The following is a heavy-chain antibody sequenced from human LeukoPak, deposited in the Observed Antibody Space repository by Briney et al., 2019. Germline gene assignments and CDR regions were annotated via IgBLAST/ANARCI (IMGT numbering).Heavy chain of an antibody. D-gene: IGHD2-2*01. CDR2: IIPILGIA. V-gene: IGHV1-69*04. CDR1: GGTFSSYA. Sequence: PWSSVKVSCKASGGTFSSYAISWVRQAPGQGLEWMGRIIPILGIANYAQKFQGRVTMTRDTSVSTAYMELSRLRSDDTAVYFCARADASRWFDYWGQGALVTVSS. J-gene: IGHJ5*01. CDR3: ARADASRWFDY.